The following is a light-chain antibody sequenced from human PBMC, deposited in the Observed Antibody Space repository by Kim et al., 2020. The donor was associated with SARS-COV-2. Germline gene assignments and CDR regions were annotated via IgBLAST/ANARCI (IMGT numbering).Light chain of an antibody. CDR2: QDS. CDR1: KLGDKY. Sequence: SYELTQPPSVSVSPGQTASITCSGDKLGDKYACWYQQKPGKSPVLGIYQDSKRPSGMPERFSGSNYGNTATLTISGTQAMDEADYYCQAWDSSTAVFGGG. V-gene: IGLV3-1*01. J-gene: IGLJ2*01. CDR3: QAWDSSTAV.